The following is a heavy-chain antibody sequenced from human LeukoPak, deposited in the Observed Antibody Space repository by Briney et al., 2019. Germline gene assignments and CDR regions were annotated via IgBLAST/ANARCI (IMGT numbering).Heavy chain of an antibody. CDR2: ISSGSSYI. CDR1: GFTFSSYS. CDR3: ARSATMVRGVIISGNWFDP. Sequence: GGSLRLSCAASGFTFSSYSMNWVRQAPGKGLEWVSSISSGSSYIYYADSVKGRFTISRDNAKNSLYLQMNSLRAEDTAVYYCARSATMVRGVIISGNWFDPWGQGTLVTVSS. D-gene: IGHD3-10*01. V-gene: IGHV3-21*01. J-gene: IGHJ5*02.